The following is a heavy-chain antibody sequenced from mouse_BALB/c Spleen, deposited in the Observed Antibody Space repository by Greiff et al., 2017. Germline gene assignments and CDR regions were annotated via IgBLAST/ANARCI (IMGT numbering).Heavy chain of an antibody. CDR2: IYPGNVNT. V-gene: IGHV1S56*01. CDR1: GYTFTSYY. Sequence: VQLQQSGPELVQPGASVRISCKASGYTFTSYYIHWVKQRPGQGLEWIGWIYPGNVNTKYNEKFKGKATLTADNSSSTAYMQLSSLTSEDSAVYVCARYVGNLFDYWGQGTTLTVSS. D-gene: IGHD2-1*01. J-gene: IGHJ2*01. CDR3: ARYVGNLFDY.